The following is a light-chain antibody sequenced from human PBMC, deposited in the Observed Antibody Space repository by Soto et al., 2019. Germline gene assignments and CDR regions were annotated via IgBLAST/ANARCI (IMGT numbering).Light chain of an antibody. Sequence: QSVLTQPPSVSGAPGQRFTISCTGSISNIGGNYDTHWYQQFPGTVPRLLIYADTNRPSGVPDRFSGSKSGTSASLAITGLQAEDEADYYCQSYDSSLNGYVFGTGTKVTVL. CDR2: ADT. J-gene: IGLJ1*01. CDR1: ISNIGGNYD. CDR3: QSYDSSLNGYV. V-gene: IGLV1-40*01.